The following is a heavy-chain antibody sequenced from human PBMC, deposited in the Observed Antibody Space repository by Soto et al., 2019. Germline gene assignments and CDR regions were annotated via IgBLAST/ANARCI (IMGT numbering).Heavy chain of an antibody. V-gene: IGHV1-18*04. D-gene: IGHD3-22*01. J-gene: IGHJ5*02. CDR3: ARLNYYDSSGYRNWLDP. Sequence: ASVKVSCKASGYTFTSYSITWVRQAPGQGPEWMGWINPNNGETKYAQRLQGRVTMTTDTSTSTAYMELRSLRSDDTAVYYCARLNYYDSSGYRNWLDPWGQGTLVTVSS. CDR1: GYTFTSYS. CDR2: INPNNGET.